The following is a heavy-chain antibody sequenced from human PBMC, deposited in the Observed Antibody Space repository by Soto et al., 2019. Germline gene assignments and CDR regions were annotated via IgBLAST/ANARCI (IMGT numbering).Heavy chain of an antibody. Sequence: IDSGASTYYADSVKGRFTISRDNSKSTLYLQMNSLRAEDTALYYCAKGRSYYYYYGADVWGQGTTVTVSS. J-gene: IGHJ6*02. CDR2: IDSGAST. CDR3: AKGRSYYYYYGADV. V-gene: IGHV3-23*01.